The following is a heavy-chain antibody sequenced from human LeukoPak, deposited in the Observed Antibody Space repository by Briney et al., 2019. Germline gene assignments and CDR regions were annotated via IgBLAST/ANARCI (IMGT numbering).Heavy chain of an antibody. Sequence: SETLSLTCSVCGGSIGGYYWRWIPQPAGKGLEWIGHFYTSGSTNYNPSLKSRVTMSVDTSKNQFSLKLNSVTAADTAVYYCARAVVGPYYFDYWGQGTLVTVSS. V-gene: IGHV4-4*07. CDR1: GGSIGGYY. J-gene: IGHJ4*02. CDR2: FYTSGST. D-gene: IGHD2-15*01. CDR3: ARAVVGPYYFDY.